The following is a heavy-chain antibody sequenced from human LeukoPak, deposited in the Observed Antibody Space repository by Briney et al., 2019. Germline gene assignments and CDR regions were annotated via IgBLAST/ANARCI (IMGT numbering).Heavy chain of an antibody. CDR3: ARYYSYYYGSGSYYRNAFDI. CDR1: GGSISNSSYY. J-gene: IGHJ3*02. V-gene: IGHV4-39*01. Sequence: PSETLSLTCTVSGGSISNSSYYWGWIRQPPGKGLEWIGSIYYSGSTYYNPSLKSRVTISVDTSKNQFSLKLSSVTAADTAVYYCARYYSYYYGSGSYYRNAFDIWGQGTMVTVSS. CDR2: IYYSGST. D-gene: IGHD3-10*01.